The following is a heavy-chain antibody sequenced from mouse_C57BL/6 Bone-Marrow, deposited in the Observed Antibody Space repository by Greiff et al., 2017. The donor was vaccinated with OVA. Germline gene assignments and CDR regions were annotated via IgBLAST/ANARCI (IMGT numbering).Heavy chain of an antibody. Sequence: QVQLQQPGTELVKPGASVKLSCKASGYTFTSYWMHWVKQRPGQGLEWIGNINPSNGGTNYNEKFKSKATMTVDKSSSTAYMQLSSLTSEDSAVYYCARRRVIYDGYWGFAYWGQGTLVTVSA. J-gene: IGHJ3*01. CDR3: ARRRVIYDGYWGFAY. V-gene: IGHV1-53*01. CDR1: GYTFTSYW. D-gene: IGHD2-3*01. CDR2: INPSNGGT.